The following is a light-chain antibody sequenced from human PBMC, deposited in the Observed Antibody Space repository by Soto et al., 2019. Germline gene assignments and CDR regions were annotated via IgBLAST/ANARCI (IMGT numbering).Light chain of an antibody. CDR3: QHYKSYSEA. Sequence: DIQMTQSPSTLSGSVGDRVTITCRSSQTISSWLAWYQQKPGKAPKILIYKASNLKSGVPSRFSGSGSGTEFTLTISSLQPDDFATYYCQHYKSYSEAFGQGTKVDI. J-gene: IGKJ1*01. V-gene: IGKV1-5*03. CDR1: QTISSW. CDR2: KAS.